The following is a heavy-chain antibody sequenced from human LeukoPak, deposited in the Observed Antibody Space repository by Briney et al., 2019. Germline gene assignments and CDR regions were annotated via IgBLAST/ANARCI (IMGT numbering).Heavy chain of an antibody. CDR3: ARAGATGNVPKGAFDI. Sequence: SVKVSCKASGGTFSSYAISWARQAPGQGLEWMGRIIPILGIANYAQKFQGRVTITADKSTSTAYMELSSLRSEDTAVYYCARAGATGNVPKGAFDIWGQGTMVTVSS. J-gene: IGHJ3*02. D-gene: IGHD1-26*01. CDR1: GGTFSSYA. V-gene: IGHV1-69*04. CDR2: IIPILGIA.